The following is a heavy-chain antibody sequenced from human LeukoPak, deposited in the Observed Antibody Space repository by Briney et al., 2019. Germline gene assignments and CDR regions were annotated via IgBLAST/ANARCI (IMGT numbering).Heavy chain of an antibody. J-gene: IGHJ4*02. CDR3: ARAGPTTIFGVVISTNLDY. V-gene: IGHV4-31*03. Sequence: SETLSLTCTVSGGSISSGRYYWSWIRQHPGKGLEWLGYIYYSGSTYYNPSLKSRVTISVDTSKNQFSLKLSSVTAADTAVYYCARAGPTTIFGVVISTNLDYWGQGTLVTVSS. CDR2: IYYSGST. CDR1: GGSISSGRYY. D-gene: IGHD3-3*01.